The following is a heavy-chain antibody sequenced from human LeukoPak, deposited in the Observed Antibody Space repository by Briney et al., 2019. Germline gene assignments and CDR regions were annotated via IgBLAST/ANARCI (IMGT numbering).Heavy chain of an antibody. CDR3: ARSGDLGVDLFFFDY. J-gene: IGHJ4*02. Sequence: PGGSLRLSCAASGFTFSSYSMNWVRQAPGKGLEWVSYISSSSSTIYYADSVKGRFTISRDNSKNTLYLQMNSLRAEDTAVYYCARSGDLGVDLFFFDYWGQGTLVTVSS. D-gene: IGHD3-16*01. CDR1: GFTFSSYS. CDR2: ISSSSSTI. V-gene: IGHV3-48*01.